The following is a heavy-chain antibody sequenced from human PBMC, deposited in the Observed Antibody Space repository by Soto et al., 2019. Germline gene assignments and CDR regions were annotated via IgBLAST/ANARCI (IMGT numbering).Heavy chain of an antibody. Sequence: GASVKVSCKSSGYNFINYGITWVRQAPGQGLEWMGWISVHNGNIKYAQKLQGRVTMTTDISTSTAYMELRSLRSDDTAVYYCVRDLDGSGSYYTDYWGPGTVVTVSS. CDR3: VRDLDGSGSYYTDY. V-gene: IGHV1-18*01. J-gene: IGHJ4*02. CDR2: ISVHNGNI. CDR1: GYNFINYG. D-gene: IGHD3-10*01.